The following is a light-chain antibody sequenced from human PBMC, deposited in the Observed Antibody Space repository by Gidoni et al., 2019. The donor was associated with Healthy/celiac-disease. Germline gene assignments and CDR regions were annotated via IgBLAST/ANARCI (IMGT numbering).Light chain of an antibody. CDR2: DVS. J-gene: IGLJ2*01. CDR3: SSYTSSSTLV. Sequence: TISCTGTSSDVGGYNYVSWYQQHPGKAPKLMIYDVSNRPSGVSNRFSGSKSGNTASLTISGLQAEDEADYYCSSYTSSSTLVFGGGTKLTVL. CDR1: SSDVGGYNY. V-gene: IGLV2-14*03.